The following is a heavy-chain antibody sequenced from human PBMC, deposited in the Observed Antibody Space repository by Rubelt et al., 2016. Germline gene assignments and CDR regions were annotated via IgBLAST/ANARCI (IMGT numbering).Heavy chain of an antibody. CDR2: FDPEDGET. CDR3: ASSSGSYYSLDY. V-gene: IGHV1-24*01. D-gene: IGHD1-26*01. Sequence: QVQLVQSGAEVKKPGASVKVSCKVSGYALTELSMHWVRQAPGKGLEWMGGFDPEDGETIYAQKVQGRVTMTEDTSTDTAYMELSSLRSEDTAVYYCASSSGSYYSLDYWGQGTLVTVSS. CDR1: GYALTELS. J-gene: IGHJ4*02.